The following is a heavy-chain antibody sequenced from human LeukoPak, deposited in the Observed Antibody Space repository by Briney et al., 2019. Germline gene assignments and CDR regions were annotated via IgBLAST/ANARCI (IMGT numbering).Heavy chain of an antibody. D-gene: IGHD6-19*01. Sequence: TGGSLRLSCAASGFTFSSYSMNWVRQAPGKGLEWVSFISSSRSYIYYADSVKGRFTISRDNAKNSLYLQMNSLRAEDTAVYYCARRIAVAGCFDYWGQGTLVTVSS. CDR3: ARRIAVAGCFDY. CDR2: ISSSRSYI. J-gene: IGHJ4*02. CDR1: GFTFSSYS. V-gene: IGHV3-21*01.